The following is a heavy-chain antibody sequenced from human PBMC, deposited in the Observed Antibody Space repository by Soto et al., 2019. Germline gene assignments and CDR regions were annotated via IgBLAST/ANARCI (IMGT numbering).Heavy chain of an antibody. V-gene: IGHV6-1*01. CDR2: TYYRSRWYF. D-gene: IGHD3-22*01. Sequence: SQTLSVTCDMSGDRVSTNTATGEWIRQSPSRGLEWLGRTYYRSRWYFDYAVSVKSRITISPDISNNQVSLQLTSVTPDDTAIYYCVRLIGNSWLDSWGQGTLVTVS. CDR3: VRLIGNSWLDS. CDR1: GDRVSTNTAT. J-gene: IGHJ5*01.